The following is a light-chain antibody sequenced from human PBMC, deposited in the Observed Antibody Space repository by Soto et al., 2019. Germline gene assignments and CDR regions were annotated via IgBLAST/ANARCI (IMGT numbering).Light chain of an antibody. V-gene: IGKV1-5*01. Sequence: DIQMTQSPSTLSASVGDRVTITCRASQSINTWLAWYQQKPGKAPNLLIYDASSLESGVPSRFSGSGSGTEFTLTISSLQPDDFATYYCQQYNTYSQRTFGQGTKVDI. J-gene: IGKJ1*01. CDR3: QQYNTYSQRT. CDR2: DAS. CDR1: QSINTW.